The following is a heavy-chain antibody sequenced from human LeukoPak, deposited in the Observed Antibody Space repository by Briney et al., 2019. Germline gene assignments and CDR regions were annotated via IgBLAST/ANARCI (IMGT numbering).Heavy chain of an antibody. D-gene: IGHD5-12*01. CDR3: ARDFSGYLDY. CDR2: ISSSSSTI. V-gene: IGHV3-48*01. CDR1: GFTFSSYS. Sequence: GGSLRLSCAASGFTFSSYSMNWVRQAPGKGLEWVSYISSSSSTIYYADSVKGRFTISRDNAKNSLYLQKNSLRAEDTAVYYCARDFSGYLDYWGQGTLVTVSS. J-gene: IGHJ4*02.